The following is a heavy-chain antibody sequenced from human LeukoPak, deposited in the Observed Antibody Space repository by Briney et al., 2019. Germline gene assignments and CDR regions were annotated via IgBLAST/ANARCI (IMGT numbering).Heavy chain of an antibody. CDR2: INPNSGNT. CDR1: GYTFTSYD. V-gene: IGHV1-8*01. CDR3: ARGADCSSTSCYLGAFDI. Sequence: ASVKVSCKASGYTFTSYDINWVRQATGQGLEWMGWINPNSGNTGYAQKFQGRVTMTRNTSISTAYMELSSLRSEDTAVYYCARGADCSSTSCYLGAFDIWGQGTMVTVSS. D-gene: IGHD2-2*01. J-gene: IGHJ3*02.